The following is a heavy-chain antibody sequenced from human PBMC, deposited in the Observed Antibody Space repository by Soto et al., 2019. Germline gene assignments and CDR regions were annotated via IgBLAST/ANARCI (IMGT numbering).Heavy chain of an antibody. CDR1: GYSFTRYW. CDR2: LDPSDSYT. CDR3: ARHLTSSWNCDF. J-gene: IGHJ4*02. Sequence: GESLKISCKASGYSFTRYWISWVRQMPGKGLEWMGRLDPSDSYTSYSPSFQGHVTISTDKSISTAYLQWSSLKASDSAMYYCARHLTSSWNCDFWGRGTLVTVSS. V-gene: IGHV5-10-1*01. D-gene: IGHD6-19*01.